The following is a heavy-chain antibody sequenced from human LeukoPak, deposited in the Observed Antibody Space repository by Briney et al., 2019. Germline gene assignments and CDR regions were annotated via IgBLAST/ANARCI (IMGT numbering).Heavy chain of an antibody. D-gene: IGHD1-26*01. J-gene: IGHJ4*02. Sequence: KSSETLSLTCTVSGGSISSYYWSWIRQPPGKGLEWIGEINHSGSTNYNPSLKSRVTISVDTSKNQFSLKLSSVTAADTAVYYCAREGGGTVGATPAFDYWGQGTLVTVSS. CDR2: INHSGST. V-gene: IGHV4-34*01. CDR1: GGSISSYY. CDR3: AREGGGTVGATPAFDY.